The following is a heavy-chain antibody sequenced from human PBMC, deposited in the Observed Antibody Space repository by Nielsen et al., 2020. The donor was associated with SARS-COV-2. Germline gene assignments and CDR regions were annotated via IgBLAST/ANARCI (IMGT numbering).Heavy chain of an antibody. CDR1: GFTFDDYA. CDR3: ATSGQVGY. CDR2: ISWNSGSI. D-gene: IGHD6-19*01. V-gene: IGHV3-9*01. J-gene: IGHJ4*02. Sequence: SLKISCAASGFTFDDYAMHWVRQAPGKGLEWVSGISWNSGSIGYADSVKGRFTISSDNAKNSLYLQMNSLRAEDTALYYCATSGQVGYWGQGTLVTVSS.